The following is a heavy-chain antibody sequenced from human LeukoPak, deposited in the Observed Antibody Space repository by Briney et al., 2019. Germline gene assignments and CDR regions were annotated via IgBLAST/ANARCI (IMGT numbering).Heavy chain of an antibody. CDR2: IVVGGGNT. V-gene: IGHV1-58*01. J-gene: IGHJ6*02. CDR3: AKDLGSRLRYFDWFYYYGMDV. D-gene: IGHD3-9*01. CDR1: GFTFTSSA. Sequence: SVKVSCTASGFTFTSSAVQWVRQARGQRLEWIGWIVVGGGNTNYAQKFQERVTITRDMSTSTAYMELSSLRSEDTAVYYCAKDLGSRLRYFDWFYYYGMDVWGQGTTVTVSS.